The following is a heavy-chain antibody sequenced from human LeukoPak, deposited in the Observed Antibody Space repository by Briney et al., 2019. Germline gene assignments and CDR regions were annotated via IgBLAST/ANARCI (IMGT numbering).Heavy chain of an antibody. V-gene: IGHV3-23*01. CDR2: ISGNGQNT. Sequence: GGTLRLSCAASGFTFERYGMSWVRQAPGKGLEWVSSISGNGQNTYYADPVKGRFTLSRDSSNHTVVLQMNSLRAEDTAVYYCARGPYSSGLYVIDYWGQGTLVTVSS. J-gene: IGHJ4*02. D-gene: IGHD6-19*01. CDR1: GFTFERYG. CDR3: ARGPYSSGLYVIDY.